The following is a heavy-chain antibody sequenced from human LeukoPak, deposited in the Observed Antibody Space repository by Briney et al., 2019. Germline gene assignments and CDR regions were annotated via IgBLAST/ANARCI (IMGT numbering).Heavy chain of an antibody. J-gene: IGHJ4*02. CDR3: ARSSSSWIFDY. CDR1: GFTFSSYS. Sequence: GSLRLSCAASGFTFSSYSMNWVRQPPGKGLEWIGEIYHSGSTNYNPSLKSRVTISVDKSKNQFSLKLSSVTAADTAVYYCARSSSSWIFDYWGQGTLVTVSS. V-gene: IGHV4-4*02. D-gene: IGHD6-13*01. CDR2: IYHSGST.